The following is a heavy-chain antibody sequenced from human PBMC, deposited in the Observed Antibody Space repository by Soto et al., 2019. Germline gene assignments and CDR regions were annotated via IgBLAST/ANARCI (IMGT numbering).Heavy chain of an antibody. CDR3: ARDLGYCSGGSCYPGMFDY. CDR2: IWYDGSNK. J-gene: IGHJ4*02. V-gene: IGHV3-33*01. Sequence: GESLKISCAASGFTFSSYGMHWVRQAPGKGLEWVAVIWYDGSNKYYADSVKGRFTISRDNSKNTLYLQMNSLRAEDTAVYYCARDLGYCSGGSCYPGMFDYWGQGTLVTVSS. CDR1: GFTFSSYG. D-gene: IGHD2-15*01.